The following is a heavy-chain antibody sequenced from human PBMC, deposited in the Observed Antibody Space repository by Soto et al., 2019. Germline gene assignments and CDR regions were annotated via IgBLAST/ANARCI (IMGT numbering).Heavy chain of an antibody. Sequence: VQLLESGGGLVQPGGSLRLSCAASGFTFSSYGMHWVRQAPGKGLEWVAVISYDGSNKYYADSVKGRFTISRDNSKNTLYLQMNSLRAEDTAVYYCAKGLIVGATLFDYWGQGTLVTVSS. CDR2: ISYDGSNK. CDR3: AKGLIVGATLFDY. J-gene: IGHJ4*02. D-gene: IGHD1-26*01. CDR1: GFTFSSYG. V-gene: IGHV3-30*18.